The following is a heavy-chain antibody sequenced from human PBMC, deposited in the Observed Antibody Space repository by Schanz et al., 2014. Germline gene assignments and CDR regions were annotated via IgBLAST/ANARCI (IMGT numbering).Heavy chain of an antibody. J-gene: IGHJ4*02. Sequence: QVQLVQSGAEVKKPGASVKLSCKASNYIFTKYYIHCVRQAPGQGLEWMGLINPSGGSTSYAQKFQGRVTMTRDTCTSTVYMELSSLRSEDTAVYYCARDGEAAAGCDYWGQGTPXTVSS. CDR3: ARDGEAAAGCDY. CDR1: NYIFTKYY. D-gene: IGHD6-13*01. CDR2: INPSGGST. V-gene: IGHV1-46*03.